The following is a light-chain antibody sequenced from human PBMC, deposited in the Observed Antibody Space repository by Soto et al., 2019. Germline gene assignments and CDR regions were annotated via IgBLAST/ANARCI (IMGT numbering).Light chain of an antibody. Sequence: QSALTQPASVSGSPGQSITISCTVTSSDVGDYNYVSWYQHPPGKAPKLMLYEVSIRPSGVSNRFSGSKSGNTASLTISGLQAEDEADYYCTSYTSSSPYVFGTGTKVTVL. CDR1: SSDVGDYNY. CDR2: EVS. V-gene: IGLV2-14*01. CDR3: TSYTSSSPYV. J-gene: IGLJ1*01.